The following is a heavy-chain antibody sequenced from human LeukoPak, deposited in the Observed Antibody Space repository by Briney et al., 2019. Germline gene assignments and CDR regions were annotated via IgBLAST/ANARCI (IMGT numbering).Heavy chain of an antibody. CDR2: IYNSGST. J-gene: IGHJ3*02. D-gene: IGHD2-21*01. V-gene: IGHV4-39*02. Sequence: PSETLSLTCTVSGGSFSSSGYYWGWVRQPPGKGLEWIGSIYNSGSTYYNPSLKSRVTISVDTSKNHFSLKLTSVTAADTALYYCASWQVVIAVDAFDIWGQGTMVTVSS. CDR3: ASWQVVIAVDAFDI. CDR1: GGSFSSSGYY.